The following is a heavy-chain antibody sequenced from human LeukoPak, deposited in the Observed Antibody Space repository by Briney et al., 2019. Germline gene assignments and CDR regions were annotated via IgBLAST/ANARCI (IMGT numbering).Heavy chain of an antibody. Sequence: SDTLSLTCTVSGGXIGFYYCNWIRQPPGKGLEWIGCVYYNGSSNYNPSLKSRVTISVDTSKIQFSLKLSSVTAADTAVYYCARSIKRGLFDYWGQGSLVTVSS. CDR3: ARSIKRGLFDY. D-gene: IGHD3-10*01. CDR1: GGXIGFYY. J-gene: IGHJ4*02. V-gene: IGHV4-59*07. CDR2: VYYNGSS.